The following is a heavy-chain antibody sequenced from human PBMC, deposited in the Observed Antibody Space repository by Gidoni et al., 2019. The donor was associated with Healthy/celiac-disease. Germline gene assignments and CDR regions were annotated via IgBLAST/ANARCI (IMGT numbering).Heavy chain of an antibody. J-gene: IGHJ3*02. CDR3: ARPNYYDSSGYKDDAFDI. V-gene: IGHV5-10-1*03. D-gene: IGHD3-22*01. CDR1: GYSFTSYW. Sequence: EVQLVQSGAEVKKPGESLRISRKGSGYSFTSYWISWVRQMPGKGLEWMGRIDPSDSYTNYSPSFQGHVTISADKSISTAYLQWSSLKASDTAMYYCARPNYYDSSGYKDDAFDIWGQGTMVTVSS. CDR2: IDPSDSYT.